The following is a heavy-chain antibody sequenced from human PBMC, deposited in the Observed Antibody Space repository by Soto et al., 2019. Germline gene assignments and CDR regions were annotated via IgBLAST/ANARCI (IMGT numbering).Heavy chain of an antibody. D-gene: IGHD5-12*01. V-gene: IGHV3-30*18. J-gene: IGHJ6*02. CDR3: AKAVATILVYYYYGMDV. Sequence: QVQLVESGGGVVQPGRSLRLSCAASGFTFSSYGMHWVRQAPDKGLEWVAVISYDGSNKYYADSVKGRFTISRDNSKNTLYLQMNSLRAEDTAVYYCAKAVATILVYYYYGMDVWGQGTTVTVSS. CDR1: GFTFSSYG. CDR2: ISYDGSNK.